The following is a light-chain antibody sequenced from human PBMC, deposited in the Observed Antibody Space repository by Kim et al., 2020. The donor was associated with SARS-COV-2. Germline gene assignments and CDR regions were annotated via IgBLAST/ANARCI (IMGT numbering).Light chain of an antibody. CDR3: QSFDSNTLTVV. J-gene: IGLJ3*02. V-gene: IGLV6-57*04. CDR2: EDN. CDR1: SGSIASNY. Sequence: NFMLTQPHSVSQSPGKTITISCTRSSGSIASNYVQWYQQRPGSAPTTVIYEDNQTSSGVPDRFSGSIDTSSNSASLTISGLKTEDEADYYCQSFDSNTLTVVFGGGTQLTVL.